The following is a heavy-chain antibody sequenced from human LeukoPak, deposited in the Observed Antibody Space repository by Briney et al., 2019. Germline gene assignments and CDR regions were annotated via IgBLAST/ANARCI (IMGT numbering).Heavy chain of an antibody. D-gene: IGHD3/OR15-3a*01. CDR1: GFTFSSYA. V-gene: IGHV3-23*01. CDR3: APSRGLDMIFNA. CDR2: ISGSGDII. Sequence: GGSLRLSCAASGFTFSSYAMTWVRQVPGKGLEWVSSISGSGDIIYYADSVKGRFTISRDNSKNTLHVLMNSLRAEDTAVYNCAPSRGLDMIFNAWGQGTLVTVSS. J-gene: IGHJ5*02.